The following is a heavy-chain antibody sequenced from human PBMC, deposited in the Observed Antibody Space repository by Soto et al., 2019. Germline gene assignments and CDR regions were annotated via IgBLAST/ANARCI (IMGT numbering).Heavy chain of an antibody. J-gene: IGHJ6*02. CDR3: ARVPDV. CDR2: IYHSGST. CDR1: RCSISSGGYS. Sequence: PSETLSLTCAFSRCSISSGGYSWTWIRQPPGKGLEWIGYIYHSGSTYYNPSLKSRVTISVDRSKNQFSLKLSSVTAADTAVYYCARVPDVWGQGTTVTVSS. V-gene: IGHV4-30-2*01.